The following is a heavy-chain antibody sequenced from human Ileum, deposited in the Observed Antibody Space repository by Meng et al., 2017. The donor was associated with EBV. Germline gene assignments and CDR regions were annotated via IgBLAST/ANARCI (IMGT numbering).Heavy chain of an antibody. D-gene: IGHD2-8*02. V-gene: IGHV4-34*12. CDR3: ARRPTGIDY. Sequence: QVKLQQWGAGLLKPPETLSLTGAVNGVSLRGAYWNWIRQPPGKGLEWIGEIIHGGSPSYNPSLKSRVTISIDTSKNQLSLMLSSVTAADTAVYYCARRPTGIDYWGQGTLVTVSS. CDR2: IIHGGSP. CDR1: GVSLRGAY. J-gene: IGHJ4*02.